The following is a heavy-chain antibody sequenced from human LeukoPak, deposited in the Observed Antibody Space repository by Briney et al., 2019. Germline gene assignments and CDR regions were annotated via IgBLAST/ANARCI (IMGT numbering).Heavy chain of an antibody. CDR1: GGSISSSSYY. J-gene: IGHJ4*02. Sequence: SETLSLTCTVSGGSISSSSYYWGWIRQPPGKGLEWIGSIYYSGSTYYNPSLKSRVTISVDTSKNQFSLKLSSVTAADTAVYYCARGLLYPGIAAAGTSYFDYWGQGTLVTVSS. CDR3: ARGLLYPGIAAAGTSYFDY. V-gene: IGHV4-39*01. D-gene: IGHD6-13*01. CDR2: IYYSGST.